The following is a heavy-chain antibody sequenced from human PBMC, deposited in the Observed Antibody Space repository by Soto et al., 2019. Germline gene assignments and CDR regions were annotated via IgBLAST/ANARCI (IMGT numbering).Heavy chain of an antibody. CDR3: AKGRGSSWTIDY. CDR1: GFTFSSYA. Sequence: PGGSLRLSCAASGFTFSSYAMSWVRQAPGKGLKWVSAISGSGGSTYYADSVRGRFTISRDNSKNTLYLQLSSLRAEDTAEYFCAKGRGSSWTIDYWGHGTLVTVSS. V-gene: IGHV3-23*01. D-gene: IGHD6-13*01. CDR2: ISGSGGST. J-gene: IGHJ4*01.